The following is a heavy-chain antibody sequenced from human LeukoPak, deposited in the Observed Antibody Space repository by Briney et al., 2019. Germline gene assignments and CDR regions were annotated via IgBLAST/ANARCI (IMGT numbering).Heavy chain of an antibody. CDR2: IRSKAYGGTT. CDR1: GISFGDYA. D-gene: IGHD4-17*01. J-gene: IGHJ4*02. V-gene: IGHV3-49*04. Sequence: GRSLRLSCTASGISFGDYAMCWVRQALGKGLEWVGFIRSKAYGGTTEYAASVKGRFTISRDDSKSIAYLQMNSLKTEDTAVYYCARQIRTTTDYLDHWGQGTLVTVSS. CDR3: ARQIRTTTDYLDH.